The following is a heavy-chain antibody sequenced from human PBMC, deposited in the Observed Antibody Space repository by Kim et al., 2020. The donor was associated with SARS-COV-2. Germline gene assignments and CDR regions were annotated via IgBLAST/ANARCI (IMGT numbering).Heavy chain of an antibody. D-gene: IGHD2-15*01. CDR3: ARKYCSGGSCSYLDY. V-gene: IGHV4-31*02. Sequence: NPSLKSRVNISVDTSKNQFSLKLSSVTAADTAVYYCARKYCSGGSCSYLDYWGQGTLVTVSS. J-gene: IGHJ4*02.